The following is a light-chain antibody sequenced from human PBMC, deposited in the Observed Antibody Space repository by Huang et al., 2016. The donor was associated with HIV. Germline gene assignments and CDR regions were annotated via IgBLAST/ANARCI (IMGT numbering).Light chain of an antibody. CDR2: GAS. CDR3: QQYNNWPRT. Sequence: IEMTQSPVTLSVSPGERATLSCRASQSVGRNLAWYQQKPGQAPRLLIYGASTRATGIPARFSGSGSGSEFTLTISSLQSEDFAVYYCQQYNNWPRTFGQGTKVEIK. CDR1: QSVGRN. V-gene: IGKV3-15*01. J-gene: IGKJ1*01.